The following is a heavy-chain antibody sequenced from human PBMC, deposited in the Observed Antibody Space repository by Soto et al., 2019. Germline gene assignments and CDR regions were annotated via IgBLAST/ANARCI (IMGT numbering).Heavy chain of an antibody. J-gene: IGHJ4*02. V-gene: IGHV4-34*01. CDR1: GGSFSGYY. CDR2: INHSGST. CDR3: ARQVVAATTLDY. Sequence: PSETLSLTCAVYGGSFSGYYWSWIRQPPGKGLEWIGEINHSGSTNYNPSLKSRVTISVDTSKNQFSLKPSSVTAADTAVYYCARQVVAATTLDYWGQGTLVTVSS. D-gene: IGHD2-15*01.